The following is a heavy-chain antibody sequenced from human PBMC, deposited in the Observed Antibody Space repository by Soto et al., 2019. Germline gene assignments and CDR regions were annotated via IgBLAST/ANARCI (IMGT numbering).Heavy chain of an antibody. CDR1: GGTFISYA. CDR3: ARDKNGLEISPDYYYYYGMDV. D-gene: IGHD1-1*01. V-gene: IGHV1-69*01. J-gene: IGHJ6*02. Sequence: GXAVKVSCKASGGTFISYAIIWVRQAPGQGLEWMGGIIPIFGTANYAQKFQCRVTITADESTSTAYKELSSLRSEDTAVYYCARDKNGLEISPDYYYYYGMDVWGQGTTVTVSS. CDR2: IIPIFGTA.